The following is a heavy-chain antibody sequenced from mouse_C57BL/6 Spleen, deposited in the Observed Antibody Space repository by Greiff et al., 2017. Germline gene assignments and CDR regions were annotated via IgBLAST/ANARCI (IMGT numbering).Heavy chain of an antibody. D-gene: IGHD1-3*01. CDR1: GFTFSDYG. V-gene: IGHV5-17*01. Sequence: DVKLVESGGGLVKPGGSLKLSCAASGFTFSDYGMHWVRQAPEKGLEWVAYISSGSSTSYYADTVKGRFTISRDNAKNTLFLQMTSLRSEDTAMYYCARGLVAGFFDYWGQGTTLTVSS. CDR2: ISSGSSTS. J-gene: IGHJ2*01. CDR3: ARGLVAGFFDY.